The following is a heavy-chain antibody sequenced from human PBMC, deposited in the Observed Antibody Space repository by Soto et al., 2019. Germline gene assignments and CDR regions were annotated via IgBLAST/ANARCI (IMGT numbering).Heavy chain of an antibody. D-gene: IGHD4-17*01. J-gene: IGHJ4*02. V-gene: IGHV4-59*08. Sequence: PPGKGLKWIGYFHYSGSTNYNPSLKSQVTISVDTSKNQFSLKLSSVTAADTAGYSCASHETLHGDDDDWGQGTLVTVSS. CDR2: FHYSGST. CDR3: ASHETLHGDDDD.